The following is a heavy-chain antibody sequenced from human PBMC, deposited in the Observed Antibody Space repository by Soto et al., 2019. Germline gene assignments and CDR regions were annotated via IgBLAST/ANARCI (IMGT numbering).Heavy chain of an antibody. CDR1: GGTFSSYA. CDR3: AGHYDFWSGYRNYIYYHSGMDV. CDR2: IIPIFGTA. J-gene: IGHJ6*02. D-gene: IGHD3-3*01. V-gene: IGHV1-69*13. Sequence: SVKVSCKASGGTFSSYAISWVRQAPGQGLEWMGGIIPIFGTANYAQKFQGRVTITADESTSTAYMELSSLRSEDTAVYYCAGHYDFWSGYRNYIYYHSGMDVWGQGTTVTVSS.